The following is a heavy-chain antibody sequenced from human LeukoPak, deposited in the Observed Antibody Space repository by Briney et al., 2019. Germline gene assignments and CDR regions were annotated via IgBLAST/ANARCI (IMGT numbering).Heavy chain of an antibody. J-gene: IGHJ2*01. CDR3: ARDTHSLRWYL. D-gene: IGHD3-10*01. Sequence: PSETLSLTCSVSYDVISDYYWSWLRQPPGKGLEWIGYISHSGSANYSPSLNSRVTISIDTSKNQFSLRLTSVTAADTAVYYCARDTHSLRWYLWGRGTLVTVSS. CDR2: ISHSGSA. CDR1: YDVISDYY. V-gene: IGHV4-59*01.